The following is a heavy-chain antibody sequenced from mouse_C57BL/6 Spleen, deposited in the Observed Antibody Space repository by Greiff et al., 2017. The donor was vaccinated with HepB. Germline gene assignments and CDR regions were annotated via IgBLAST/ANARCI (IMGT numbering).Heavy chain of an antibody. CDR1: GYTFTSYW. Sequence: QVQLQQPGAELVRPGSSVKLSCKASGYTFTSYWMHWVKQRPIQGLEWIGNIDPSDSETHYNQKFKDKATLTVDKSSSTAYMQLSSLTSEDSAVYYCARLYYGSSYEDWYFDVWGTGTTVTVSS. J-gene: IGHJ1*03. D-gene: IGHD1-1*01. CDR2: IDPSDSET. CDR3: ARLYYGSSYEDWYFDV. V-gene: IGHV1-52*01.